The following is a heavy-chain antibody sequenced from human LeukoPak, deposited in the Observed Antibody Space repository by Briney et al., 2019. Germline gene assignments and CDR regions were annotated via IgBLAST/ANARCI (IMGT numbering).Heavy chain of an antibody. V-gene: IGHV4-39*01. D-gene: IGHD1-1*01. J-gene: IGHJ4*02. CDR2: IYYSGST. Sequence: SGTLSLTCAVSGGSISSSSYYWGWIRQPPGKGLEWIGSIYYSGSTYYNPSLKSRVTISVDTSKNQFSLKLSSVTAADTAVYYCASPSGWNDYYWGQGTLVTVSS. CDR1: GGSISSSSYY. CDR3: ASPSGWNDYY.